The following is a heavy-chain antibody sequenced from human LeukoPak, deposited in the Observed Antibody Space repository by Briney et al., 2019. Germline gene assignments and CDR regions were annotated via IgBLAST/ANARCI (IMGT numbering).Heavy chain of an antibody. CDR2: ISYDGSNK. D-gene: IGHD3-3*01. CDR1: GFTFSSYG. CDR3: ARDKNYDFWSGYYGGVDYYYYGMDV. V-gene: IGHV3-30*03. Sequence: PGGSLRLSCAASGFTFSSYGMHWVRQAPGKGLEWVAVISYDGSNKYYADSVKGRFTISRDNSKNTLYLQMNSLRAEDTAVYYCARDKNYDFWSGYYGGVDYYYYGMDVWGQGTTVTVSS. J-gene: IGHJ6*02.